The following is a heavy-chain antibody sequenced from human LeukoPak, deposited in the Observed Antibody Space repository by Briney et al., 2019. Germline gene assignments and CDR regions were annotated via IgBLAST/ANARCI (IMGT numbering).Heavy chain of an antibody. Sequence: SETLSLTCTVSGGSISSYYWSWIRQPPGKGLEWIWYIYYSGSTNYNPSLKSRVTISVDTSKNQFSLKLSSVTAADTAVYYCASWRGFYFDYWGQGTLVTVSS. CDR1: GGSISSYY. CDR2: IYYSGST. CDR3: ASWRGFYFDY. V-gene: IGHV4-59*01. J-gene: IGHJ4*02.